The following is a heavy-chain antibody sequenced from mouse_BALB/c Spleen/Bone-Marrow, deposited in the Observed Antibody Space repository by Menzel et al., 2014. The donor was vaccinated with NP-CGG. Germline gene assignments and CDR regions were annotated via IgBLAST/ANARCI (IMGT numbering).Heavy chain of an antibody. CDR3: ARLGYYGTMDY. CDR2: INPDSSTI. J-gene: IGHJ4*01. V-gene: IGHV4-1*02. D-gene: IGHD1-1*01. Sequence: EVQRVESGGGLVQPGGSLKLSCAASGFDFSRYWMSRVRQAPGKGLEWIGEINPDSSTINYTPSLKDKFIISRDNAKNTLYLQMSKVRSEDTALYYCARLGYYGTMDYWGQGTSVTVSS. CDR1: GFDFSRYW.